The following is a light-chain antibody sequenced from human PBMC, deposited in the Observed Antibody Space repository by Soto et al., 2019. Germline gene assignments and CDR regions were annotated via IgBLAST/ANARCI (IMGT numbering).Light chain of an antibody. Sequence: EIVLTQSPGTLSLSPWERATLSCRASQSLNSSYLAWYQQKPGQAPRLLIYDASSRATGIPDRFSGSGSGTDFTLTISRLEPEDSAVYYCQQYGSSPPITFGQGTRLEIK. CDR2: DAS. V-gene: IGKV3-20*01. J-gene: IGKJ5*01. CDR3: QQYGSSPPIT. CDR1: QSLNSSY.